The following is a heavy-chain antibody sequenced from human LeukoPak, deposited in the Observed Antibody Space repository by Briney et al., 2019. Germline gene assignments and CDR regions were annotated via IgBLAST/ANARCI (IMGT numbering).Heavy chain of an antibody. D-gene: IGHD6-13*01. CDR2: ISSSSSYI. CDR1: GFTFGSYS. J-gene: IGHJ6*02. V-gene: IGHV3-21*01. CDR3: ARGRMGSSWYNGMDV. Sequence: GGSLRLSCAASGFTFGSYSMNWVRQAPGKGLEWVSSISSSSSYIYYADSVKGRFTISRDNAKNSLYLQMNSLRAEDTAVYYCARGRMGSSWYNGMDVWGQGTTVTVSS.